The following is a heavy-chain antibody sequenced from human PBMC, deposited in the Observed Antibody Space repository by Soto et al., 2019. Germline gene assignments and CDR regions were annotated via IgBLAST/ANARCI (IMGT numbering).Heavy chain of an antibody. J-gene: IGHJ4*02. V-gene: IGHV3-23*01. CDR3: AKRSSGSYFXY. CDR2: ISGSGDST. Sequence: PGGSLRLSCAASGFTFSSYAMSWVRQAPGKGLEWVSVISGSGDSTYYADSVKGRFTISRDNSKNTLYLQMNSLRAEDTAVYYCAKRSSGSYFXYWGQGTLVXVSS. CDR1: GFTFSSYA. D-gene: IGHD3-10*01.